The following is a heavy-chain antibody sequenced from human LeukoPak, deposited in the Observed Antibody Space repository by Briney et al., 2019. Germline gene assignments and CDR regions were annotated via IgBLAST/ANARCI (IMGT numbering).Heavy chain of an antibody. Sequence: GGTQSLSCAASGFTVSRHYMHWVRQAPRKGLEWVPVLYSGGRTYQAESVKGRFTLSRDNSKNTLYLQMNSLRAEDTAVYYCARYGLGAHAFDIWGQGTMVSVPS. J-gene: IGHJ3*02. V-gene: IGHV3-66*01. D-gene: IGHD3/OR15-3a*01. CDR3: ARYGLGAHAFDI. CDR2: LYSGGRT. CDR1: GFTVSRHY.